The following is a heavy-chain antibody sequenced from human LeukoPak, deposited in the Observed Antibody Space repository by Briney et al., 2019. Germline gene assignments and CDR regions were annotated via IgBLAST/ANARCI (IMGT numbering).Heavy chain of an antibody. CDR2: ISYDGSNK. Sequence: GGSLRLSCAASGFTFSSYGMHWVRQAPGKGLKWVAVISYDGSNKYYADSVKGRFTISRDNSKNTLYLQMNSLRAEDTAVYYCAKAEVYDFWSGYYHDYFDYWGQGILVTVSS. V-gene: IGHV3-30*18. J-gene: IGHJ4*02. D-gene: IGHD3-3*01. CDR1: GFTFSSYG. CDR3: AKAEVYDFWSGYYHDYFDY.